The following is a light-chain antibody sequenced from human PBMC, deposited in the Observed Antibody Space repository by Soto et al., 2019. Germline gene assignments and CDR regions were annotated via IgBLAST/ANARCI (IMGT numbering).Light chain of an antibody. CDR2: AAS. CDR1: QGVSTY. J-gene: IGKJ2*01. Sequence: DIKMAQSPSSLSASVGDRVTITCRARQGVSTYLISYQQRHGRPHKLLIYAASNLLGGLPSRSSGSGSGTNFTLTINSLHPEDFATYYCQQSYRTPHTFSQGTKLQTK. V-gene: IGKV1-39*01. CDR3: QQSYRTPHT.